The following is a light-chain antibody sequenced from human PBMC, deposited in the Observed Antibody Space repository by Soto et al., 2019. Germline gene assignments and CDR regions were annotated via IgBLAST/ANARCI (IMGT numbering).Light chain of an antibody. CDR1: QSISHY. J-gene: IGKJ5*01. V-gene: IGKV1-33*01. CDR3: QLLYDLVFT. Sequence: DTQMTQSPSSLSASVGDRVTISCRASQSISHYLNWYQQKSGKAPTLLIHEAINLEAGVPSRFTGSRSGTVIKLTISILQPEDIATYYCQLLYDLVFTFGQGTRLDIK. CDR2: EAI.